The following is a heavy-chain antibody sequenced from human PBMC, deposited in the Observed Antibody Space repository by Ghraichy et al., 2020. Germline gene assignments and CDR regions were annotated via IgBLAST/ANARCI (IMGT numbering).Heavy chain of an antibody. V-gene: IGHV3-74*01. CDR2: TNEYGSRT. CDR1: GFTLSTYW. J-gene: IGHJ4*02. CDR3: VRALRGADDH. Sequence: GGSLRLSCAASGFTLSTYWVHWVRQAPGKGLVWVSRTNEYGSRTDYADSVKGRFTISRDNVKNTVYLQMNSLTAADTALYYCVRALRGADDHWGQGTLVTVSP. D-gene: IGHD3-16*01.